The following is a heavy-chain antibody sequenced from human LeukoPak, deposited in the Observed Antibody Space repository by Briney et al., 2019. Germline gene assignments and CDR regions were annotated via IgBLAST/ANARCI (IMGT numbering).Heavy chain of an antibody. CDR3: ARGGEYYDFWSAFDY. D-gene: IGHD3-3*01. Sequence: GGSLRLSCAASGFTFSSYWMHWVRQAPGKGLVWVSRINTDGSSTSYADSVKGRFTISRDNAKNTLYLQMNSLRAEDTAVYYCARGGEYYDFWSAFDYWGQGTLVTVSS. V-gene: IGHV3-74*01. J-gene: IGHJ4*02. CDR2: INTDGSST. CDR1: GFTFSSYW.